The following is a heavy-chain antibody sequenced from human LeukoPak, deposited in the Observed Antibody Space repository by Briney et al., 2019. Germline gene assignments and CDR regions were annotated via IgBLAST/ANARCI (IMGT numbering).Heavy chain of an antibody. CDR1: GFTFSSYG. Sequence: GGSLRLSCAASGFTFSSYGMSWVRQAPGKGLEWVSAISGSGGSTYYADSVKGRFTISRDNFKNTLYLQMNSLRAEDTAVYYCAKDRFGCSSTSCYSLDYWGQGTLVTVSS. J-gene: IGHJ4*02. CDR3: AKDRFGCSSTSCYSLDY. CDR2: ISGSGGST. D-gene: IGHD2-2*01. V-gene: IGHV3-23*01.